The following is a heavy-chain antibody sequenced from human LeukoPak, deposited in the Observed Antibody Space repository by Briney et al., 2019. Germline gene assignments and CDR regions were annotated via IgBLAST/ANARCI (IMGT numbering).Heavy chain of an antibody. CDR2: IKQDGTEK. CDR3: TRDTGCPGGTCYSFYDY. V-gene: IGHV3-7*01. D-gene: IGHD2-15*01. J-gene: IGHJ4*02. Sequence: GGSLRLSCAASGFTFSNYWMTWVRQAPGKGLEWVANIKQDGTEKYYVDSVKGRFTISRDNAENSLYLQMNSLRAEDTAVYYCTRDTGCPGGTCYSFYDYWGQGTLVTGSS. CDR1: GFTFSNYW.